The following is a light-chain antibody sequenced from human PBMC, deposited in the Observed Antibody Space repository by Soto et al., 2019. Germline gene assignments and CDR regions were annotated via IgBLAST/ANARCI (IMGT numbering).Light chain of an antibody. Sequence: DIQMTQSPSSLSASVGDRVTITCRASQGISNDLAWYQQKPGKLPNLLIYGASTMQSGVPSRFSGSGSGTDFTLTISSLQPDDIATYYCQNHNSAPLTFVGDTKVEIK. J-gene: IGKJ4*01. CDR3: QNHNSAPLT. CDR1: QGISND. CDR2: GAS. V-gene: IGKV1-27*01.